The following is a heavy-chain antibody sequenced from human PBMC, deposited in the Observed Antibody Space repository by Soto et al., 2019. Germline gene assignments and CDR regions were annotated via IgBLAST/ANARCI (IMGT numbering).Heavy chain of an antibody. J-gene: IGHJ5*02. CDR1: GFTFGDYA. CDR2: IRGTAYGGTT. V-gene: IGHV3-49*03. CDR3: TRVPVRIDP. Sequence: EVQLVESGGGLVQPGQSLRLSCSTSGFTFGDYAMSWFRQAPGKGLEWVSFIRGTAYGGTTEYAASVRGRFTMSRDDSKSIAYLQMNSLKTKDTAMYYCTRVPVRIDPWGQGTLVTVSS.